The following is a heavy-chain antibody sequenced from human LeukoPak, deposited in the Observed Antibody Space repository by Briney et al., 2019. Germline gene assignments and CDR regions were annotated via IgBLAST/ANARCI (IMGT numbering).Heavy chain of an antibody. CDR2: IIPILGIA. J-gene: IGHJ4*02. CDR3: ASLAAAGHFDY. CDR1: GGTFSSYA. D-gene: IGHD6-13*01. V-gene: IGHV1-69*04. Sequence: SVKVSCKASGGTFSSYAISWVRQAPGQGLEWMGRIIPILGIANDAQKFQGRVTITADKSTSTANMELSSLRSEDTAVYYCASLAAAGHFDYWGQGTLVTVSS.